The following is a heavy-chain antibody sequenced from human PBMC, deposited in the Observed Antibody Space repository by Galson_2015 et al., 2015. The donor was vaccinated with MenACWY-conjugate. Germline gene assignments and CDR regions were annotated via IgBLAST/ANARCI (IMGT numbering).Heavy chain of an antibody. D-gene: IGHD3-10*01. V-gene: IGHV3-7*01. CDR3: ARELWVRRVFFDQ. Sequence: SLRLSCAAYGFTFSNFWMSWVRQAPGKELEWVASIKQDGSEKFLVDSVKGRFTISRDNAENSLFLQINSLRAEDTAVYYCARELWVRRVFFDQWCQGTLFPVSS. J-gene: IGHJ4*02. CDR1: GFTFSNFW. CDR2: IKQDGSEK.